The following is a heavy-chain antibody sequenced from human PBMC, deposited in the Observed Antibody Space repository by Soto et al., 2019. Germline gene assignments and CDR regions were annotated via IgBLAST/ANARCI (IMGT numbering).Heavy chain of an antibody. D-gene: IGHD4-17*01. CDR3: ASGMTTVTTFDY. CDR1: GGSISSGDYY. Sequence: SETLSLTCTVSGGSISSGDYYWSWIRQPPGKGLEWIGYIYHSGSTYYNPSLKSRVTISVDRSKNQSSLKLSSVTAADTAVYYCASGMTTVTTFDYWGQGTLVTVS. CDR2: IYHSGST. J-gene: IGHJ4*02. V-gene: IGHV4-30-2*01.